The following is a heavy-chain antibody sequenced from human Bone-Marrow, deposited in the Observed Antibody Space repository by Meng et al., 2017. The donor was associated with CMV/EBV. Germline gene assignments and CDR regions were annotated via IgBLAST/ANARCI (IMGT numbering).Heavy chain of an antibody. CDR3: AKDLGDSLWILDN. V-gene: IGHV3-30*02. Sequence: GESLKISCAASGFTFNTVAMHWVRQAPGKGLEWVAVISYDGGGNKYYAESVRGRFTISRDNSRAALYLQMNSLRTEDTAMYYCAKDLGDSLWILDNWGQGTLVTVSS. J-gene: IGHJ4*02. CDR1: GFTFNTVA. D-gene: IGHD5-12*01. CDR2: ISYDGGGNK.